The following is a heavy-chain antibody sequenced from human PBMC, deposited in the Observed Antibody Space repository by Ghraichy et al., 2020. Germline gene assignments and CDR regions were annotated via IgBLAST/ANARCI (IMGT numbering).Heavy chain of an antibody. CDR2: INHSGST. CDR3: ARRGYYDILTGHYYYYGMDV. Sequence: SETLSLTCAVYGGSFSGYYWSWIRQPPGKGLEWIGEINHSGSTNYNPSLKSRVTISVDTSKNQFSLKLSSVTAADTAVYYCARRGYYDILTGHYYYYGMDVWGQGTTVTVSS. J-gene: IGHJ6*02. CDR1: GGSFSGYY. V-gene: IGHV4-34*01. D-gene: IGHD3-9*01.